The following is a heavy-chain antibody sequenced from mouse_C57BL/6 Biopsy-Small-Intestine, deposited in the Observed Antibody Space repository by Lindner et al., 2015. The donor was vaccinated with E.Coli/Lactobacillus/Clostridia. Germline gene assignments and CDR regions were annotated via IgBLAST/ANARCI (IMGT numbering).Heavy chain of an antibody. CDR3: ARHAVGPYRFFDV. J-gene: IGHJ1*03. Sequence: VQLQESGPGLAEPSQSLSLTCSVTGYSITSDYWNWIRKFPGNKFEYMGFIGYSGNTYYNPSLKGRISITRDTSKNQYYLQLNSVTAEDTATYYCARHAVGPYRFFDVWGTGTTVTVSS. CDR1: GYSITSDY. CDR2: IGYSGNT. D-gene: IGHD1-1*01. V-gene: IGHV3-8*01.